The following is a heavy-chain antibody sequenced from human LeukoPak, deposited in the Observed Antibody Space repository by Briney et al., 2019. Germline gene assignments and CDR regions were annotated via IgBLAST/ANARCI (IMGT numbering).Heavy chain of an antibody. CDR1: GFTFSIYG. Sequence: GGSLRLSCVASGFTFSIYGMHWVRQAPGKGLEWVAYIRYDASTKYYADSVKGRFTISRDSSKNTLYLQMNSLRAEDTAVYYCVRHRLASDYWGQGALVTVSS. CDR3: VRHRLASDY. D-gene: IGHD3-16*01. J-gene: IGHJ4*02. V-gene: IGHV3-30*02. CDR2: IRYDASTK.